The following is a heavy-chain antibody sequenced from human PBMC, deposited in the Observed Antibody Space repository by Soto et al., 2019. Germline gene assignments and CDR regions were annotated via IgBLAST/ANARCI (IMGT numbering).Heavy chain of an antibody. J-gene: IGHJ4*02. CDR3: ARGWGEPSHFDY. Sequence: QVQLQESGPGRGKPSQPLSLTSTVPGGSSSGGGSYGSWIRRHPGKGLEWIGYIYYSGSTYYNPSLKSRVTISVDTSKNQFSLKLSSVTAADTAVYYCARGWGEPSHFDYWGQGTLVTVSS. V-gene: IGHV4-31*03. CDR2: IYYSGST. CDR1: GGSSSGGGSY. D-gene: IGHD3-16*01.